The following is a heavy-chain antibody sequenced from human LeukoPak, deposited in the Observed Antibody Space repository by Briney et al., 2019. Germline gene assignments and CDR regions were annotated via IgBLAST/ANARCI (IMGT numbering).Heavy chain of an antibody. Sequence: PVKVSCKPSGYTFTRYYMHWVRQAPGHGLEWRGWFNPNRGGTNYAQKFQGRVTMTRDTSISTAYMELSRLRSDDTAVYYCARVHRVLRFLEWSDKVFDYWGQRTLGTVSS. CDR1: GYTFTRYY. CDR3: ARVHRVLRFLEWSDKVFDY. CDR2: FNPNRGGT. V-gene: IGHV1-2*02. D-gene: IGHD3-3*01. J-gene: IGHJ4*02.